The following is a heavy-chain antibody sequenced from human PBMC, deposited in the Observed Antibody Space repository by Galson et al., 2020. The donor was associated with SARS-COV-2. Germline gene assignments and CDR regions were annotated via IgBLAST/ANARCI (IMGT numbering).Heavy chain of an antibody. D-gene: IGHD6-13*01. CDR3: ARDRLSAPDEIDY. V-gene: IGHV1-2*02. CDR1: GYSFTGYY. CDR2: INPNTGAT. Sequence: ASVKVSCKASGYSFTGYYIHWVRQAPGEGLEWMGWINPNTGATKYTQKFQGRVTMTRDTSISTAYLELSRLTSDDTAVYYCARDRLSAPDEIDYWGQGSRVTVSS. J-gene: IGHJ4*02.